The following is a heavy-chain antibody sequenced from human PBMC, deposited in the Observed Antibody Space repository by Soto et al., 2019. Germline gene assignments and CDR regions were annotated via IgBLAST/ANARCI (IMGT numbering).Heavy chain of an antibody. Sequence: EVQLVESGGGLVKPGGSLRLSCAASGFTFSSYSMNWVRQAPGKGLEWVSSISSSSSYIYYADSVKGRFTISRDNARNSLYQQMNSLRAEDTAVYYCAREGGGDSSGYLDYFDYGGQGTLVTVSS. CDR1: GFTFSSYS. D-gene: IGHD3-22*01. J-gene: IGHJ4*02. V-gene: IGHV3-21*01. CDR3: AREGGGDSSGYLDYFDY. CDR2: ISSSSSYI.